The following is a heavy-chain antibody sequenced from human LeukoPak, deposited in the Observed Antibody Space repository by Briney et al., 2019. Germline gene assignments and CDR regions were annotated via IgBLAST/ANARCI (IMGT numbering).Heavy chain of an antibody. V-gene: IGHV1-18*01. D-gene: IGHD2-21*02. CDR2: ISAYNGNT. CDR3: AAFGGPYCGGDCYSDY. Sequence: ASVKVSCKASGYTFTSYGISWVRQAPGQGLEWMGWISAYNGNTNYAQKLQGRVTMTTDTSTSTAYMELRSLRSEDTAVYYCAAFGGPYCGGDCYSDYWGQGTLVTVSS. CDR1: GYTFTSYG. J-gene: IGHJ4*02.